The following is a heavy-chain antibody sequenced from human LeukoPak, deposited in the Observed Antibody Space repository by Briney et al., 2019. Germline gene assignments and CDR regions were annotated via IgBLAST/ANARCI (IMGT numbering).Heavy chain of an antibody. J-gene: IGHJ4*02. CDR1: GYTFTGYY. V-gene: IGHV1-2*02. CDR3: ARDSGSGSYYLVDHTTYYFDY. Sequence: ASVKVSCKASGYTFTGYYMHWVRQAPGQGLEWMGWINPNSGGTNYAQKFQGRVTMTRDTSISTAYMELSRLRSDDTAAYYCARDSGSGSYYLVDHTTYYFDYWGQGTLVTVSS. D-gene: IGHD3-10*01. CDR2: INPNSGGT.